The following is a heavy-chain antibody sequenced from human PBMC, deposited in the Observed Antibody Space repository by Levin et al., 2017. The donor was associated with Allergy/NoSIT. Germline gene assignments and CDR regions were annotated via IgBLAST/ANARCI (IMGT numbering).Heavy chain of an antibody. V-gene: IGHV1-18*01. J-gene: IGHJ4*02. CDR1: GYTFTSYG. Sequence: GESLKISCKASGYTFTSYGISWVRQAPGQGLEWIGWISAYNGNTNYAQKLQGRVTMTTDTSTSTAYMELRSLRSDDTAVYYCARGRELLLFDYWGQGTLVTVSS. D-gene: IGHD1-26*01. CDR3: ARGRELLLFDY. CDR2: ISAYNGNT.